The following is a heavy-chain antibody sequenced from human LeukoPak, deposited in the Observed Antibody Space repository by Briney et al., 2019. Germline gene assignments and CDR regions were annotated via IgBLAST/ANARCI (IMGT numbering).Heavy chain of an antibody. Sequence: GGSLRLSCAASEFSVGSNYMTWVRQAPGKGLEWASLIYSGGSTYYADSVKGRFTISRDNSKNTLYLQMNSLRAEDTAMYYCATQWDGGAGAFDTWGQGTMVTVSS. D-gene: IGHD1-26*01. J-gene: IGHJ3*02. CDR3: ATQWDGGAGAFDT. CDR1: EFSVGSNY. V-gene: IGHV3-66*01. CDR2: IYSGGST.